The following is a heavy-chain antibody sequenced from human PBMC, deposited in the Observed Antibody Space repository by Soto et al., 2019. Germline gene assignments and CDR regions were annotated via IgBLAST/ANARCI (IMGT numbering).Heavy chain of an antibody. CDR3: ARDAATLGYCSSTSCYRRTMDV. V-gene: IGHV3-74*01. J-gene: IGHJ6*02. CDR1: GFTFSSYW. Sequence: GGSLRLSCAASGFTFSSYWMHWVRQAPGKGLVWVSRINSDGSSTSYADSVKGRFTISRDNAKNTLHLQMNSLRAEDTAVYYCARDAATLGYCSSTSCYRRTMDVWGQGTTVTVSS. D-gene: IGHD2-2*01. CDR2: INSDGSST.